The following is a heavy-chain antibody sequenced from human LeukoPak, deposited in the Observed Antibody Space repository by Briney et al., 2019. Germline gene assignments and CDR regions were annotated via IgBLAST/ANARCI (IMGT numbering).Heavy chain of an antibody. J-gene: IGHJ3*02. CDR2: IKQDGSEK. D-gene: IGHD1-14*01. V-gene: IGHV3-7*04. CDR1: GFTFSSYR. CDR3: ARVHTGAFDI. Sequence: GGSLRLSCAASGFTFSSYRMSWVRQAPGKGLEWVANIKQDGSEKYYVDSVKGRFTISRDNAKNSLYLQMNSLRAEDAAVYYCARVHTGAFDIWGQGTMVTVSS.